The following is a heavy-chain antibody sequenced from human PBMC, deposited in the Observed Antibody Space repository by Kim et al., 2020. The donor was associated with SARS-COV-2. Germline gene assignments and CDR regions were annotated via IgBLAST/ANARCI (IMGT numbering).Heavy chain of an antibody. J-gene: IGHJ6*02. CDR3: ARVYGIVVLSYGVDV. CDR2: ISSYNGNT. Sequence: ASVKVSCKASGYTFTTYGFIWVRQAPGQGLEWIGWISSYNGNTEFAQKFQGRVTLTTDSSTNTAYLELRSLRSDDTAVYYCARVYGIVVLSYGVDVWGQGTTVTVSS. D-gene: IGHD2-2*01. CDR1: GYTFTTYG. V-gene: IGHV1-18*01.